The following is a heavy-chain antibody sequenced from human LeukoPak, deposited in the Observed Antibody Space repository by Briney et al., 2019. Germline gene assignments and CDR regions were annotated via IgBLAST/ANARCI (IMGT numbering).Heavy chain of an antibody. J-gene: IGHJ4*02. D-gene: IGHD6-13*01. Sequence: GGSLRLSCAASGFTFSSDSMNWVRQAAGKGLEWVSSISSSSSYIYYADSVKGRFTISRDNAKNSLYLQMNSLRAEDTAVYYCARGLAAAGTGDYWGQGTLVTVSS. V-gene: IGHV3-21*01. CDR1: GFTFSSDS. CDR3: ARGLAAAGTGDY. CDR2: ISSSSSYI.